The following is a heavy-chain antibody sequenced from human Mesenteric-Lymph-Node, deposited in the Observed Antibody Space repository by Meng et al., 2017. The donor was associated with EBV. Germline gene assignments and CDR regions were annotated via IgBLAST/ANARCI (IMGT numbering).Heavy chain of an antibody. CDR2: MNPNSGNT. CDR3: ARVNGDPDY. D-gene: IGHD4-17*01. CDR1: GYTFTNYD. Sequence: QGQLVQSGAEVKKPGASVKFSCKATGYTFTNYDINWVRQATGQGLEWMGWMNPNSGNTGSTQKFQGRVTMTRDTSMGTAYMELSSLRSEDTAVYYCARVNGDPDYWGQGTLVTVSS. V-gene: IGHV1-8*01. J-gene: IGHJ4*02.